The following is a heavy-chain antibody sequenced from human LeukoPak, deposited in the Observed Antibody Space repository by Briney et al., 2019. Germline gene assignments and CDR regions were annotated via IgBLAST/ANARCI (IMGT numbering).Heavy chain of an antibody. CDR1: GFTFSSYG. CDR3: ARGYDSSGYYGY. D-gene: IGHD3-22*01. CDR2: IWYDGSNK. V-gene: IGHV3-33*01. J-gene: IGHJ4*02. Sequence: PGGSLRLSCAASGFTFSSYGMHWVRQAPGKGLEWVAVIWYDGSNKYYADSVKGRFTISRGNSKNTLYLQMNSLRAEDTAVYYCARGYDSSGYYGYWGQGTLVTVYS.